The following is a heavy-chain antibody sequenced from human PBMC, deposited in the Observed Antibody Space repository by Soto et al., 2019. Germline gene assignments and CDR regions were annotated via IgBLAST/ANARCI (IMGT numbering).Heavy chain of an antibody. Sequence: PGGSLRLSCAASGFTFGDYAMHWVRQVPGKGLEWVSGFKWNSGDVGYADSVKGRFTISRDNARNSLYLQMNSLRPEDTAVYYCAKDRSSGSSFYGMDYWGQGTMFTVSS. CDR2: FKWNSGDV. D-gene: IGHD3-10*01. CDR1: GFTFGDYA. J-gene: IGHJ6*02. V-gene: IGHV3-9*01. CDR3: AKDRSSGSSFYGMDY.